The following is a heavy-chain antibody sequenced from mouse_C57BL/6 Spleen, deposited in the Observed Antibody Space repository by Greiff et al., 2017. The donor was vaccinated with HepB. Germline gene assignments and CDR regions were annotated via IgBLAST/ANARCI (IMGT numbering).Heavy chain of an antibody. J-gene: IGHJ4*01. Sequence: VQLQQPGAELVKPGASVKMSCKASGYTFTSYWITWVKQRPGQGLEWIGDIYPGSGSTNYNEKFKRKATLTVDTSSSTAYMQLSSLTSEYSAVYYCARGGRRGSFYAMDYWGQGTSVTVSS. D-gene: IGHD1-1*02. CDR2: IYPGSGST. V-gene: IGHV1-55*01. CDR1: GYTFTSYW. CDR3: ARGGRRGSFYAMDY.